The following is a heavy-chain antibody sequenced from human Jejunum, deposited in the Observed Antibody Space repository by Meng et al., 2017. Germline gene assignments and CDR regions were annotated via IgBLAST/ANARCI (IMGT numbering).Heavy chain of an antibody. D-gene: IGHD5-18*01. CDR2: IYHSGST. J-gene: IGHJ4*02. CDR3: ARGGYYSFDY. V-gene: IGHV4-4*02. CDR1: GGSISRVYW. Sequence: QAQRGERRPGRVTASEPLSLTCAVSGGSISRVYWGTWVRQSPGKGLEVIGEIYHSGSTNYNPSLKSRVTISVDKSKNQFSLKLTSVTAADTAVYYCARGGYYSFDYWGQGTLVTVSS.